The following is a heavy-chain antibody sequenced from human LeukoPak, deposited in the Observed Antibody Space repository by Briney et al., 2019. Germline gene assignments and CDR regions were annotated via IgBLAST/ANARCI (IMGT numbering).Heavy chain of an antibody. Sequence: GGSLRLSCAASGFTVSSNYMSWVRQAPGKGLEWVSIIYSGGTTYYADSVKGRFTISRDHSKNTLYLQMNSLRAEDTAVYYCSRGTVTSGSPGYFDYWGQGTLVTVSS. J-gene: IGHJ4*02. D-gene: IGHD4-11*01. V-gene: IGHV3-53*01. CDR2: IYSGGTT. CDR1: GFTVSSNY. CDR3: SRGTVTSGSPGYFDY.